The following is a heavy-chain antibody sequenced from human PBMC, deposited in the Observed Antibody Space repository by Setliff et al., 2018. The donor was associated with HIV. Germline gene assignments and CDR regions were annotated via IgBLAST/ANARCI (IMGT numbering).Heavy chain of an antibody. CDR2: IYASGST. V-gene: IGHV4-4*07. Sequence: LSLTCTVSGDSISGYYWSWIRQPAGKGLEWIGRIYASGSTNYNPSLKSRVTISVDTSKNHFSLKLRSVTAADTAVYYCAQLGMVDDFDYWGQGTLVTVSS. CDR1: GDSISGYY. J-gene: IGHJ4*02. D-gene: IGHD1-1*01. CDR3: AQLGMVDDFDY.